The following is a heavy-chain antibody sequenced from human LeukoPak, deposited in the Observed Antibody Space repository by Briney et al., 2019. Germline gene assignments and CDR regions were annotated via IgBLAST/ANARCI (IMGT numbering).Heavy chain of an antibody. CDR1: GFTFSSYA. Sequence: GGSLRLSCAASGFTFSSYAMSWVRQAPGKGLEWVSAISGSGGSTYYADSVKGRFTISRDNSKNTLYLQMNSLRAEDTAVYYCAKDGPDIVVVVAATYVSYYFDHWGQGTLVTVSS. CDR2: ISGSGGST. D-gene: IGHD2-15*01. CDR3: AKDGPDIVVVVAATYVSYYFDH. J-gene: IGHJ4*02. V-gene: IGHV3-23*01.